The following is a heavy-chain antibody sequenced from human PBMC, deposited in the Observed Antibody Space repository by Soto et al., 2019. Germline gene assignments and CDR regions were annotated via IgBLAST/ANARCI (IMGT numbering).Heavy chain of an antibody. D-gene: IGHD6-13*01. CDR2: ISAYNGNT. V-gene: IGHV1-18*01. Sequence: ASVKGSCKASGYTFTSYGISWVRQAPGQGLEWMGWISAYNGNTNYAQKLQGRVTMTTDTSTSTAYMELRSLRSDDTAVYYCASYFPYSSRMNLFAPWGQGTLVIVSS. CDR1: GYTFTSYG. J-gene: IGHJ5*02. CDR3: ASYFPYSSRMNLFAP.